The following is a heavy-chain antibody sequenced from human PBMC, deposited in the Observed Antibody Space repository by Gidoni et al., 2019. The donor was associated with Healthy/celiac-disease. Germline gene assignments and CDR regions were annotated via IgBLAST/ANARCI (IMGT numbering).Heavy chain of an antibody. V-gene: IGHV4-34*01. CDR3: AMGGPTTVTRSDWFDP. CDR1: GGSFSRYY. D-gene: IGHD4-17*01. CDR2: INHIGST. J-gene: IGHJ5*02. Sequence: QLQLQQWVAGLLKPSETLSLTCAVYGGSFSRYYWSWIRQPPGKGLEWIGEINHIGSTNYNPSLKSRVTISVDTSKNQFSLKLSSVTAADTAVYYCAMGGPTTVTRSDWFDPWGQGTLVTVSS.